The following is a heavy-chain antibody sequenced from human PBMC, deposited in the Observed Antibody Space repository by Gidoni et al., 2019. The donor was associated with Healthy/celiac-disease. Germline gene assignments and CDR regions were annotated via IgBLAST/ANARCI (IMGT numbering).Heavy chain of an antibody. CDR2: ISSSSSTI. CDR3: ARGGSSWSGDNWFDP. Sequence: EVQLVESGGGLVQPGGSLRLSCASSGFTFSRYSMNWVRQAPGKGLEWVSYISSSSSTIYYADSVKGRFTISRENAKNSLYLQMNSLRAEDTAVYYCARGGSSWSGDNWFDPWGQGTLVTVSS. V-gene: IGHV3-48*04. D-gene: IGHD6-13*01. CDR1: GFTFSRYS. J-gene: IGHJ5*02.